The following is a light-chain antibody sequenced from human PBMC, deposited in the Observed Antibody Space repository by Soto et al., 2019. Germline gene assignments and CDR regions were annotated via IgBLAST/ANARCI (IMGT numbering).Light chain of an antibody. CDR2: GTS. Sequence: ETVLTQSQGSLSLSLGDRATLSCRASQTVSNSYLAWYQQKPGQAPRLLIYGTSSRATGIPDRVSGSGSGTDFTLTVNRLEPEDFVIYYCQQYGSSAWTFGQWTKVEI. V-gene: IGKV3-20*01. CDR3: QQYGSSAWT. J-gene: IGKJ1*01. CDR1: QTVSNSY.